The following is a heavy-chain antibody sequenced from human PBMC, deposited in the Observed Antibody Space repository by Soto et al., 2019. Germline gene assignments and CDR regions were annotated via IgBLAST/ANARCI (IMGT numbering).Heavy chain of an antibody. CDR3: ARDRGGIAVDDAFDL. V-gene: IGHV1-3*01. CDR2: INAGNGIT. J-gene: IGHJ3*01. CDR1: GYTFTSYA. Sequence: QVQLVQSGAEVKKPGASVKVSCKASGYTFTSYAMHWVRQAPGQRLEWMGWINAGNGITKYSQKFHGRVTITRDTSASTAYMELSSLRSEDTAVYYCARDRGGIAVDDAFDLWGRGTMVTV. D-gene: IGHD6-19*01.